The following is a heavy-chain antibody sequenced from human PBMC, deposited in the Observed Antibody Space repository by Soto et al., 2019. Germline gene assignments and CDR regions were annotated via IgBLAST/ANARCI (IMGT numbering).Heavy chain of an antibody. CDR3: ARAYSNHEWFFDL. D-gene: IGHD4-4*01. CDR1: GFIFSNYS. CDR2: ISSSSYSI. J-gene: IGHJ2*01. Sequence: EVQLVESGGGLVQPGGSLRLSCAASGFIFSNYSINWVRQTPGKGLEWVSYISSSSYSIYYGDSVRGRFTISRDNAKNSLSLQMNSLRAEDTAVYYCARAYSNHEWFFDLWGRGTLVTVSS. V-gene: IGHV3-48*01.